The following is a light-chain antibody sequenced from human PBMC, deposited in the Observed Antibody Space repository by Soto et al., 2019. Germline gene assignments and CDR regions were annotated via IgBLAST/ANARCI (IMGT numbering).Light chain of an antibody. CDR1: SSDVGGYNF. CDR3: SSYSGTNNYV. J-gene: IGLJ1*01. V-gene: IGLV2-8*01. Sequence: QSVLTQPPSASGSPGQSVTISCTGTSSDVGGYNFVSWYQQHPGKAPKLIIHEVTKRPSGVPDRFSGSKSGNTASLTVSGLQAEDEADYYCSSYSGTNNYVFGTGTKVT. CDR2: EVT.